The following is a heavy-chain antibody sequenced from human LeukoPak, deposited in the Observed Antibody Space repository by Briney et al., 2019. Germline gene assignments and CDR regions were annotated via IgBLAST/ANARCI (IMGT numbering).Heavy chain of an antibody. CDR3: ARGELLLDY. D-gene: IGHD1-26*01. CDR2: INPSDGIT. J-gene: IGHJ4*02. Sequence: ASVKVSCKASGYTLTSYYMHWVPQAPGQGLEWMGKINPSDGITNYAQKFQGRVTMTRDTSTSTVYMALSSLRSEDTAVYYCARGELLLDYWGQGTLVTVSS. V-gene: IGHV1-46*01. CDR1: GYTLTSYY.